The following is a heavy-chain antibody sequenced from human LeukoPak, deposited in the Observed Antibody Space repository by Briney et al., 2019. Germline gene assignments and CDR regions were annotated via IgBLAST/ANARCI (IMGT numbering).Heavy chain of an antibody. Sequence: GASVKVSCKPCGFTFPSSSVQWVRQARGHRLEWIGWIVVGSGNTNYAQKFQERVTITRDMSTSTAYMELSSLRSEDTAVYYCAAFGSYYHFFDYWGQGTLVTVSS. D-gene: IGHD1-26*01. CDR3: AAFGSYYHFFDY. CDR1: GFTFPSSS. CDR2: IVVGSGNT. V-gene: IGHV1-58*01. J-gene: IGHJ4*02.